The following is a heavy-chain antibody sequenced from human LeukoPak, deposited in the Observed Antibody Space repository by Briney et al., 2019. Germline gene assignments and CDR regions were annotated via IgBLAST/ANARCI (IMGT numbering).Heavy chain of an antibody. V-gene: IGHV4-59*08. CDR2: IYHSGST. CDR1: GYISSHY. Sequence: PSETLSLTCTVSGYISSHYWSWIRQPPGKGLEWIGYIYHSGSTNYNPSLKSRVTISVDTSKNQFSLKLNSVTAADTAVYYWTRQVNDDGNSYRHFDYWGQGTLVTVSS. D-gene: IGHD2/OR15-2a*01. CDR3: TRQVNDDGNSYRHFDY. J-gene: IGHJ4*02.